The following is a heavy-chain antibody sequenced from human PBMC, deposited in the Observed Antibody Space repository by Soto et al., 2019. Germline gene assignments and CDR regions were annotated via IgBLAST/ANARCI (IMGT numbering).Heavy chain of an antibody. CDR1: GYRFTSYW. CDR3: ARRGFLGMGEYYYYYYMDV. J-gene: IGHJ6*03. V-gene: IGHV5-51*01. D-gene: IGHD7-27*01. CDR2: IYPGDSDT. Sequence: PGESLKISSQGSGYRFTSYWIGWVRQLPGKGLEWMGIIYPGDSDTRYSPSFQGQVTISADKSISTAYLQWSSLKASDTAMYYCARRGFLGMGEYYYYYYMDVWGKGTTVTVSS.